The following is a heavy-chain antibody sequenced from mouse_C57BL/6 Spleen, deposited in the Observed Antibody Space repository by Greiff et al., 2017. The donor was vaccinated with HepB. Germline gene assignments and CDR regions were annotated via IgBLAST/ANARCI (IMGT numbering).Heavy chain of an antibody. D-gene: IGHD2-5*01. V-gene: IGHV1-20*01. CDR1: GYSFTGYF. CDR2: INPYNGDT. J-gene: IGHJ3*01. Sequence: EVQLQQSGPELVKPGDSVKISCKASGYSFTGYFMNWVMQSHGKSLEWIGRINPYNGDTFYNQKFKGKATLTVDKSSSTSHMELRILTSEDSAVYYCASRGINSNSFAYWGQGTLVTVSA. CDR3: ASRGINSNSFAY.